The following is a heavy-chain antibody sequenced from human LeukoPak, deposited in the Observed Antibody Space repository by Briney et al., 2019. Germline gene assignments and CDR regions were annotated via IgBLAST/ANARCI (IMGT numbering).Heavy chain of an antibody. CDR1: GFTFSDYY. V-gene: IGHV3-11*01. CDR3: ARDWNEDIVVVPKFDP. Sequence: GGPLRLSCAASGFTFSDYYMSWIRQAPGKGLEWVSYISSSGSTIYYADSVKGRFTISRDNAKNSLYLQMNSLRAEDTAVYYCARDWNEDIVVVPKFDPWGQGTLVTVSS. D-gene: IGHD2-2*01. J-gene: IGHJ5*02. CDR2: ISSSGSTI.